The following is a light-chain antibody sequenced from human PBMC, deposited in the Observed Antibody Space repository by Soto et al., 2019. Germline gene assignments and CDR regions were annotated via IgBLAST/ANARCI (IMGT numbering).Light chain of an antibody. J-gene: IGKJ1*01. V-gene: IGKV1-5*03. CDR2: KAS. Sequence: DIQLTQSPSTLSASVGDRVTITCRASQSVSSWLAWYQQKPGKPPKLLIYKASSLASGVPSKFSGSGSGTEFTLTFSSLQPDDFATYYCQQYNSYPWTFGQGTKVEL. CDR3: QQYNSYPWT. CDR1: QSVSSW.